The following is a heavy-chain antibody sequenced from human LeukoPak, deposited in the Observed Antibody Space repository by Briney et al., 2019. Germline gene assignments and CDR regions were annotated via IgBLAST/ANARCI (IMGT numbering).Heavy chain of an antibody. CDR3: AKALGGRIAAAGTGY. CDR2: ISGSGGST. D-gene: IGHD6-13*01. CDR1: GFTFSSYA. J-gene: IGHJ4*02. Sequence: GGSLRLSCAASGFTFSSYAMSWVRQAPGKGLEWVSAISGSGGSTYYADSVKGRFTISRDNSKNTLYLQMNSLRAEDTAVYYCAKALGGRIAAAGTGYWGQGTLVTVSS. V-gene: IGHV3-23*01.